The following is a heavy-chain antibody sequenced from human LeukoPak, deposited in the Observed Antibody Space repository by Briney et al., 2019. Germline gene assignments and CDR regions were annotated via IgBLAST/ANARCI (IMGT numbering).Heavy chain of an antibody. CDR2: ISAYNGNT. CDR1: GYTFTGYY. V-gene: IGHV1-18*04. D-gene: IGHD3-10*01. CDR3: ARADITGSYYRVTEDY. Sequence: ASVKVSCKASGYTFTGYYMHWVRQAPGQGLEWMGWISAYNGNTNYAQKLQGRVTMTTDTSTSTAYMELRSLRSDDTAVYYCARADITGSYYRVTEDYWGQGTLVTVSS. J-gene: IGHJ4*02.